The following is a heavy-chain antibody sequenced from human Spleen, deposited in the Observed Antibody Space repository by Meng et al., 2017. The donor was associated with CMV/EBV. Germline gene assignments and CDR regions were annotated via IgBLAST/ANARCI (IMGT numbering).Heavy chain of an antibody. Sequence: WGGFGFIVGMFGMDGGRKAPGEGLEWVASISYDGDNKHYADSVKGRFTISRDNSKNTLYLQMRSLRVEDTAVYYCARESNYNVLDYWGQGSLVTVS. J-gene: IGHJ4*02. V-gene: IGHV3-30-3*01. CDR1: GFIVGMFG. CDR3: ARESNYNVLDY. D-gene: IGHD1-7*01. CDR2: ISYDGDNK.